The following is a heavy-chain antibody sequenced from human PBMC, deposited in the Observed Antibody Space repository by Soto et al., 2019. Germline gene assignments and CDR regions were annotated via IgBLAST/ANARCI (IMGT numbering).Heavy chain of an antibody. Sequence: EVQLGESGGGLVQPGGSLRLSCAASGFIFSNYGMHWVRQAPGKGLEYVSAISNNGGSTYYVDSVKGRFTVSRDNSKNTLYLQMGSLRAEDMAVYYCARSAKFDWLTYHHYYMDVWGKGTTVIVSS. J-gene: IGHJ6*03. V-gene: IGHV3-64*07. CDR3: ARSAKFDWLTYHHYYMDV. CDR1: GFIFSNYG. CDR2: ISNNGGST. D-gene: IGHD3-9*01.